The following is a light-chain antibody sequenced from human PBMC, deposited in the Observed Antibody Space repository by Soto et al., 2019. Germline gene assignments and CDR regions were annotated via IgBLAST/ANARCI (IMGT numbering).Light chain of an antibody. V-gene: IGLV2-8*01. CDR1: SSDVGGYDY. CDR3: SSYTGGNPSYV. CDR2: EVT. J-gene: IGLJ1*01. Sequence: QSVLTQPPSASGSPGQSVTISCTGTSSDVGGYDYVSWYQQHPGKAPKLMIYEVTIRPSGVSDRFSGSKSGNTASLTVSGLQAEDAADYYCSSYTGGNPSYVFGTGTKV.